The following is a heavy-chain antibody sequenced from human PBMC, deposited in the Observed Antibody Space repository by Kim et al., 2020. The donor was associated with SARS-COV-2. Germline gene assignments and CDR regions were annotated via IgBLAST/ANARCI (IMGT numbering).Heavy chain of an antibody. Sequence: PPLQGRVTISVNTPKNQFSLKLSSVTAADTAVYYCARHGNGGYYYYYMDVWGKGTTVTVSS. D-gene: IGHD3-16*01. J-gene: IGHJ6*03. V-gene: IGHV4-59*08. CDR3: ARHGNGGYYYYYMDV.